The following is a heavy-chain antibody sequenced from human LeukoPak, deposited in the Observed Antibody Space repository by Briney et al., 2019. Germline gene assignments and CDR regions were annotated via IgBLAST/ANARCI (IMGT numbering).Heavy chain of an antibody. D-gene: IGHD5-18*01. CDR3: AREYTAMVTAYFDY. CDR1: GFSSNNFA. V-gene: IGHV3-20*04. Sequence: GGSLRLSCAASGFSSNNFAMSWVRQAPGKGLEWVSGINWNGGSTGYADSVKGRFTISRDNAKNSLYLQMNSLRAEDTALYYCAREYTAMVTAYFDYWGQGTLVTVSS. CDR2: INWNGGST. J-gene: IGHJ4*02.